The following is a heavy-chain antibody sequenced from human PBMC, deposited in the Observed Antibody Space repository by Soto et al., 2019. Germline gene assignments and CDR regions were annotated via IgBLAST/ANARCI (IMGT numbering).Heavy chain of an antibody. CDR2: IYYSGST. D-gene: IGHD3-22*01. V-gene: IGHV4-31*03. CDR3: AMGGDYYDSSGYPQGFGY. Sequence: QVQLQESGPGLVKPSQTLSLTCTVSGGSISSGGYYWSWIRQHPGKGLEWIGYIYYSGSTYYNPSLMSRVTTSVETSKSQTSLKLSSMTAADTAVYYCAMGGDYYDSSGYPQGFGYWGQGTLVTVCS. CDR1: GGSISSGGYY. J-gene: IGHJ4*02.